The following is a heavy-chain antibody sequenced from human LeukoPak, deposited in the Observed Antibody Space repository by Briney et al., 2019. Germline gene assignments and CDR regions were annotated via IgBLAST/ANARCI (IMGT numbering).Heavy chain of an antibody. D-gene: IGHD3-9*01. CDR3: AREYYDTLTGYHKMDYPLGEGYGMDV. Sequence: PGGSLRLSCVATGFTVSSSYMSWVRQAPGKGLEWVSVIYSGGSTYYADSVKGRFTISRDISKNTLYLQMNSLRAEDTALYYCAREYYDTLTGYHKMDYPLGEGYGMDVWGQGTTVTVSS. V-gene: IGHV3-53*01. CDR2: IYSGGST. J-gene: IGHJ6*02. CDR1: GFTVSSSY.